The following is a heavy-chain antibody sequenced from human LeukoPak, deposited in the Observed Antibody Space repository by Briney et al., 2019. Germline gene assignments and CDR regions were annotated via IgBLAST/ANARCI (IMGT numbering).Heavy chain of an antibody. V-gene: IGHV1-69*13. J-gene: IGHJ5*02. D-gene: IGHD3-10*01. CDR1: GGTFSSYA. Sequence: ASVKVSCKASGGTFSSYAISWVRQAPGQGLEWMGGIIPIFGTVNYAQKFQGRVTITADESTSTAYMELSSLRSGDTAVYYCARDYGSGTGANWFDPWGQGTLVTVSS. CDR3: ARDYGSGTGANWFDP. CDR2: IIPIFGTV.